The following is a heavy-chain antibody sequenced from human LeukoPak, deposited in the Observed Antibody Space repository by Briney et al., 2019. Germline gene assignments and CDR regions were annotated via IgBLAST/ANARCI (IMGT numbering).Heavy chain of an antibody. Sequence: PGGSLRLSCAASGFTFSSYAMSWVRQAPGKGLEWVSAISGSGGSTYYADSVRGRFTISRDNSKNTLYLQMNSLRAEDTAVYYCAKDLGGAAGSGSYVIVAFDIWGQGTMVTVSS. D-gene: IGHD3-10*01. V-gene: IGHV3-23*01. CDR1: GFTFSSYA. CDR2: ISGSGGST. J-gene: IGHJ3*02. CDR3: AKDLGGAAGSGSYVIVAFDI.